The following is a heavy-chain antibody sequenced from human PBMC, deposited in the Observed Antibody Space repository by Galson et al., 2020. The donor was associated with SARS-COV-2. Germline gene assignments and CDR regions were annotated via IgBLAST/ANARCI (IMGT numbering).Heavy chain of an antibody. Sequence: SETLSLTCTVSGGSISTTSHFWGWIRQPPGKGLEWIGTIYYSGTTYYNPSLRSRVTISVDTSTNQFSLKLNSVTAADTAVYYCARRGGTVTTQHVDLGGRGTLVTVSS. D-gene: IGHD4-17*01. V-gene: IGHV4-39*01. CDR2: IYYSGTT. CDR3: ARRGGTVTTQHVDL. J-gene: IGHJ2*01. CDR1: GGSISTTSHF.